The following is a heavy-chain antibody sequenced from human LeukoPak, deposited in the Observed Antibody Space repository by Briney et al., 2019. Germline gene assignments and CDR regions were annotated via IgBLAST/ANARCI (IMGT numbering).Heavy chain of an antibody. CDR3: ARVHYYDASDYSTSNWFDP. V-gene: IGHV4-34*01. D-gene: IGHD3-22*01. CDR2: IHHDGIT. Sequence: SETLSLTCAVYGGSFSGYFWGWIRQPPGKGLEWIGNIHHDGITYYNPSLKSRVTISLDPSKNQFSLKLTSVAAADTALYHCARVHYYDASDYSTSNWFDPWGQGTLVTVSS. J-gene: IGHJ5*02. CDR1: GGSFSGYF.